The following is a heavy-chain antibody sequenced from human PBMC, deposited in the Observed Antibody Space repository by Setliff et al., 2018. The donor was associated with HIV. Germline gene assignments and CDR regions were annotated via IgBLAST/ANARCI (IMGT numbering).Heavy chain of an antibody. CDR1: RFSFSTFW. D-gene: IGHD5-12*01. J-gene: IGHJ4*02. CDR3: AIDVIGGWLRPMPDF. V-gene: IGHV3-7*03. CDR2: INQDGNKK. Sequence: GGSLRLSCATSRFSFSTFWMTWVRQAPGKGLEWIANINQDGNKKYHAGSVWGRFTISRDNAKNSLYLQMNSLRSEDTAVYYCAIDVIGGWLRPMPDFWGPGTLVTVSS.